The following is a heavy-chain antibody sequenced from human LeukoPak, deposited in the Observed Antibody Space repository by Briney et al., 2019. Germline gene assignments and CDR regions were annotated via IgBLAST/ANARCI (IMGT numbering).Heavy chain of an antibody. CDR1: GGSINNYY. CDR3: ARGKFSAASGLDY. Sequence: SETLSLTCAVSGGSINNYYWSWIRQPPGKGLEWIGYIYDSGSTNYNPSLKSRVTTSLDTSKNQVSLELSSVTAADTAVYYCARGKFSAASGLDYWGQGTLVTVSS. J-gene: IGHJ4*02. CDR2: IYDSGST. D-gene: IGHD3-3*01. V-gene: IGHV4-59*01.